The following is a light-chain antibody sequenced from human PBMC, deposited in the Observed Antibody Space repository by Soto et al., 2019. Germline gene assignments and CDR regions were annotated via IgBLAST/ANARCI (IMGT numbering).Light chain of an antibody. CDR2: DAS. CDR3: QQYNKWPWT. J-gene: IGKJ1*01. CDR1: QSVSSY. Sequence: EIVLTQSPGTLSLSPGERATLSCRASQSVSSYLAWYQQKPGQAPRLLIYDASNRAAGIPARFSGSGSGTEFTLTISSLQSEDFAVYYCQQYNKWPWTFGQGTKVDIK. V-gene: IGKV3D-15*01.